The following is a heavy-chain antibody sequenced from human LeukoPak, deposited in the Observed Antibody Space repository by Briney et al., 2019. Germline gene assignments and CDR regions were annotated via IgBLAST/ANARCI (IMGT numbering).Heavy chain of an antibody. CDR2: IIPIFGTA. D-gene: IGHD3-3*01. V-gene: IGHV1-69*05. CDR3: ARDHFVRFLERGAFDI. CDR1: GGTFSSYA. Sequence: GASVKVSCKASGGTFSSYAISWVRQAPGQGLEWMGGIIPIFGTANYAQKFQGRVTITTDESTSTAYMELSSLRSDDTAVYYCARDHFVRFLERGAFDIWGQGTMVTVSS. J-gene: IGHJ3*02.